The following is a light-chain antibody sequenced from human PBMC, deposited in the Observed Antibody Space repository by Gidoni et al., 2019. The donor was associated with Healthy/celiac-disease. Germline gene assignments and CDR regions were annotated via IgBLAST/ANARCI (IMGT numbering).Light chain of an antibody. Sequence: DIQMTQSPSSLSASVGDRVTITCRASQSISSYLNLYLQKPGKAPKLLIYAASSLQSGGPSRFSGSGSGTDFTLTISSLQPEDFATYYCQQSYSTLMCSFGQGTKLEIK. J-gene: IGKJ2*04. CDR1: QSISSY. V-gene: IGKV1-39*01. CDR2: AAS. CDR3: QQSYSTLMCS.